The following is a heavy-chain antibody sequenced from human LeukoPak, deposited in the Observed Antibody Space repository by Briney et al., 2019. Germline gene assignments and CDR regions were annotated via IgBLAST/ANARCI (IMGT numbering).Heavy chain of an antibody. CDR1: GFTFDDYA. CDR2: TSGDGYTT. V-gene: IGHV3-43*02. CDR3: AKGGDDIWYYFDY. D-gene: IGHD3-9*01. J-gene: IGHJ4*02. Sequence: GGSLRLSCAASGFTFDDYAMHWVRQVPGKGLEWVSLTSGDGYTTYYADSVKGRFTISRDNSKNSLYLQMNSLGTEDTALYYCAKGGDDIWYYFDYWGQGTLVTVSS.